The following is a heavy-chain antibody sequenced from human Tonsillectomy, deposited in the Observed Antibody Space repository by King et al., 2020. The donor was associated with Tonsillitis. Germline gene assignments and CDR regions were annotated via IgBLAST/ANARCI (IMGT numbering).Heavy chain of an antibody. CDR1: GFTFSDYY. CDR3: ARETRLGAGDN. D-gene: IGHD3-16*01. CDR2: ISTSSTYT. Sequence: VQLVESGGGLVKPGGSLRLSCAVSGFTFSDYYMNWIRQAPGKGLEWVSYISTSSTYTNYADSVKGRFTISRDNAKNSLYLQMNSLRAEDTAVYYCARETRLGAGDNWGQGTLVTVSS. V-gene: IGHV3-11*06. J-gene: IGHJ4*02.